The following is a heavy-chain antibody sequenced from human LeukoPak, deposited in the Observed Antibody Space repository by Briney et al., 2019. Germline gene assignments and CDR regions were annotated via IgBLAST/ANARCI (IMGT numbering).Heavy chain of an antibody. CDR1: GFNFSSFV. V-gene: IGHV3-23*01. D-gene: IGHD1-14*01. CDR3: AIRTD. J-gene: IGHJ4*02. CDR2: ISASGRGT. Sequence: SGGSLRLSCAGSGFNFSSFVMTWVRQAPGKGLEWVSSISASGRGTYYANSVKGRFTISRDNSKNTLYLQMSSLRVEDTAVYYCAIRTDWGQGTLVTVSS.